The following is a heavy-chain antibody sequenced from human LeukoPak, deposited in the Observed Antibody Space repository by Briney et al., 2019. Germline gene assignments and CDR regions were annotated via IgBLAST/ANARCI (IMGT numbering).Heavy chain of an antibody. Sequence: GGSLRLSCEASGFTFRSYSMNWVRQAPGKGLEYVSAISSNGGITYYADSVKGRFTISRDNSKNTLYLQMSSLRPEDTAVYYCAYSSGYYHWGQGTLVTVSS. V-gene: IGHV3-64D*06. D-gene: IGHD3-22*01. J-gene: IGHJ5*02. CDR1: GFTFRSYS. CDR2: ISSNGGIT. CDR3: AYSSGYYH.